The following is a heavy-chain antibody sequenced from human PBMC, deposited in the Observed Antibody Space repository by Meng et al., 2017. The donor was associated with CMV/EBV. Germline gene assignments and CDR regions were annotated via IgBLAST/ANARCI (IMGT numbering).Heavy chain of an antibody. Sequence: GESLKISCAASGFTFSSYEMNWVRQAPGKGLEWVANIKQDGSEKYYVDSVKGRFTISRDNAKNSLYLQMNSLRAEDTAVYYCARGWGQLSRWGQGTLVTVSS. CDR2: IKQDGSEK. CDR3: ARGWGQLSR. J-gene: IGHJ4*02. D-gene: IGHD6-6*01. V-gene: IGHV3-7*04. CDR1: GFTFSSYE.